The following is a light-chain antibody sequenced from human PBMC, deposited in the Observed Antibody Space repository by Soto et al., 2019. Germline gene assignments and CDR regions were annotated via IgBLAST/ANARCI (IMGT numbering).Light chain of an antibody. CDR2: GAS. Sequence: DIQMTQSPSSLSASVGDRVTITCRASQTISSYLNWYQQKPGKAPKLLISGASSLQSGVPSRFSGSGSGTDFTLTISSLKPEDFATYYCHQSYTIPYTFGRGTKLEIK. J-gene: IGKJ2*01. CDR3: HQSYTIPYT. CDR1: QTISSY. V-gene: IGKV1-39*01.